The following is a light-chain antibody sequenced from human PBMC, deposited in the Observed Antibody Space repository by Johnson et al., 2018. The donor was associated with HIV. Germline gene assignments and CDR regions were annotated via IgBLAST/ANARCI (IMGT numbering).Light chain of an antibody. J-gene: IGLJ1*01. CDR1: SSNIGNNY. Sequence: QSVLTQPPSVSAAPGHKVTISCSGSSSNIGNNYVSWYQQLPGTAPKLLIYDNNKRPSGIPDRFSGSKSGTSATLGITGLQTGDEADYYCGTWDSSLSAGGGVGTGTKVTVL. CDR3: GTWDSSLSAGGG. V-gene: IGLV1-51*01. CDR2: DNN.